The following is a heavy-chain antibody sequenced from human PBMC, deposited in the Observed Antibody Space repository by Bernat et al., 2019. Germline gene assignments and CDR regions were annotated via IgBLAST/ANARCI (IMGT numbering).Heavy chain of an antibody. CDR3: ARDKTIFGGDNYDY. V-gene: IGHV3-74*01. J-gene: IGHJ4*02. D-gene: IGHD3-3*01. CDR1: GFTFSSYW. Sequence: EVQLVESGGGLVQPGGSLRLSCAASGFTFSSYWMHWVRQAPGKGLVWVSRINSDGSSTSYADSVKGRFTISRDNTKNTLYLQMNSLRAEDTAVYYCARDKTIFGGDNYDYWGQGTLVTVSS. CDR2: INSDGSST.